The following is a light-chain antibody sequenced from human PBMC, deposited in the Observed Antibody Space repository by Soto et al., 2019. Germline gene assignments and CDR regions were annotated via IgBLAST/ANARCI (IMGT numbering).Light chain of an antibody. CDR2: EVS. V-gene: IGLV2-8*01. Sequence: QAVLTQPPSASGATGQSVNISCTGTSSDVGGYNYVYWYQHHPGKAPKLRIYEVSKRPSGVPDRFSGSKSGNPASLTVSGLQAEDEADYYCSSYAGSNNVFGTGTKVTVL. J-gene: IGLJ1*01. CDR1: SSDVGGYNY. CDR3: SSYAGSNNV.